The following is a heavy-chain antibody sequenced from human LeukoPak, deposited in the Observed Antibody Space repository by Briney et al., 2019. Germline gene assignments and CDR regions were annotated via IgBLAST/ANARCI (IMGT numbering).Heavy chain of an antibody. CDR3: ATLKCGSIYGYFDF. V-gene: IGHV4-59*11. J-gene: IGHJ4*02. Sequence: SETLSLTCTVSGGSITSHYWSRIRQPPGKGLGWIAYVLDSVRTKDNPSLQSRLTLSADTSKNQFSLRLSSVTAADTAVYYCATLKCGSIYGYFDFWGQGIKVTVSS. CDR1: GGSITSHY. CDR2: VLDSVRT. D-gene: IGHD5-18*01.